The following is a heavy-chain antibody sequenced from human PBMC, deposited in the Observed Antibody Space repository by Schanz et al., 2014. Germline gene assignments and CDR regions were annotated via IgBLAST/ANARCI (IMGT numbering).Heavy chain of an antibody. V-gene: IGHV1-2*02. CDR2: INPYSGAT. CDR1: GYSFTEYF. J-gene: IGHJ5*02. Sequence: QVQLVQSGGEVKTPGASVKVSCKASGYSFTEYFLHWVRQTPGQGLEWMGCINPYSGATYYAQKFQGRVTLTSDASLTTVYMEVHSLTSDDTAVFFCARDQTGTTNWFDPWGQGTLVTVSS. CDR3: ARDQTGTTNWFDP. D-gene: IGHD1-7*01.